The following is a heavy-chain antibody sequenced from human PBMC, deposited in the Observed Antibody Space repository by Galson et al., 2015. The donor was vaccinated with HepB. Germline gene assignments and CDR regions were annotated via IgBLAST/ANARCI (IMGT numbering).Heavy chain of an antibody. Sequence: SLRLSCAASGFTFSSYSMNWVRQAPGKGLEWVSYISSSSSTIYYADSVKGRFTISRDNAKNSLYLQMNSLRAEDTAVYYCARGLDKSIAARRFWFDPWGQGTLVTVSS. J-gene: IGHJ5*02. CDR2: ISSSSSTI. V-gene: IGHV3-48*01. D-gene: IGHD6-6*01. CDR1: GFTFSSYS. CDR3: ARGLDKSIAARRFWFDP.